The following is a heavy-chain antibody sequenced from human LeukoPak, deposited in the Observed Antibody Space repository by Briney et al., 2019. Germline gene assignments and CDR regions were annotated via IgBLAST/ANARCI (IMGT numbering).Heavy chain of an antibody. CDR2: IWSDGSNK. V-gene: IGHV3-33*01. J-gene: IGHJ4*02. Sequence: PGGSLRLSCAASGFTFSSYGMHWVRQAPGKRLEWVAVIWSDGSNKIYADSVKGRFTISRDYSKSTLYLQMNSLRAEDTAVYYCATDIRGAPFDYWGQGTLVTVSS. D-gene: IGHD3-10*01. CDR1: GFTFSSYG. CDR3: ATDIRGAPFDY.